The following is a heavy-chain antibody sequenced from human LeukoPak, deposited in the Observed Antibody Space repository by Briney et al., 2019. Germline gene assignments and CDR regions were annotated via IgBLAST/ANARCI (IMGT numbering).Heavy chain of an antibody. Sequence: GGSLSLSCAASGFPFSSYGMHWVRQAPGKGLEWVAFIRYDGSNKYYADSVKGRFTISRDNSKNTLYLRMNSLRAEDTAVYYCAKVGAKWELTVWFDPWGQGTLVTVSS. CDR2: IRYDGSNK. CDR1: GFPFSSYG. D-gene: IGHD1-26*01. V-gene: IGHV3-30*02. J-gene: IGHJ5*02. CDR3: AKVGAKWELTVWFDP.